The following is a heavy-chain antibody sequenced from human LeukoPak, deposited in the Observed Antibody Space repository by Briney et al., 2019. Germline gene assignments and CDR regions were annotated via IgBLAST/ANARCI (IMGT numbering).Heavy chain of an antibody. CDR3: ARDTGIAVAGTPEMFIGI. CDR2: IYTSGST. D-gene: IGHD6-19*01. CDR1: GGSISSGSYY. Sequence: PSETLSLTCTVSGGSISSGSYYWSWIRQPAGKGLEWIGRIYTSGSTNYNPSLKSRVTISVDTSKNQFSLKLSSVTAADTAVYYCARDTGIAVAGTPEMFIGIWGQGTMVTVSS. J-gene: IGHJ3*02. V-gene: IGHV4-61*02.